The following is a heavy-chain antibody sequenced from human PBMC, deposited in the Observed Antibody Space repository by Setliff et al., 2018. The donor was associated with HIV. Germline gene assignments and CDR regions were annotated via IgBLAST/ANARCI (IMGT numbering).Heavy chain of an antibody. Sequence: GGSLRLSCAASGFTFSSYSMHWVRQAPGKGLEWVAVIWYDGSNKYYADSVKGRFTISRDNSKNTLYLQMNSLRAEDTAVYYCARDLPVSNWYRYGLDYWGQGTLVTVSS. D-gene: IGHD6-13*01. CDR3: ARDLPVSNWYRYGLDY. CDR1: GFTFSSYS. J-gene: IGHJ4*02. CDR2: IWYDGSNK. V-gene: IGHV3-30*19.